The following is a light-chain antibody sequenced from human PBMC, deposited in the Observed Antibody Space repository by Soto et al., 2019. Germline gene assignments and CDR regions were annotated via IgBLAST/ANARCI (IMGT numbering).Light chain of an antibody. Sequence: EIMLTQSPATVSLSPGETATLSCGASQTLLRGYLAWYQQRPGLAPRLIIYDVSKRATDIPDRFSGSGSGTDFTLSITRVEPEDFAVYYCQNYDGSWTFGQGTKV. CDR3: QNYDGSWT. CDR1: QTLLRGY. CDR2: DVS. J-gene: IGKJ1*01. V-gene: IGKV3D-20*01.